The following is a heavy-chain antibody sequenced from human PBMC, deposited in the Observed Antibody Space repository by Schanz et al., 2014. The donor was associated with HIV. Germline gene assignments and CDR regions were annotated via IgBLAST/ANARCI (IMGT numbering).Heavy chain of an antibody. J-gene: IGHJ6*02. D-gene: IGHD3-16*01. CDR3: ARVANWDYYGMDV. V-gene: IGHV3-NL1*01. CDR2: VIGSGGIT. CDR1: GFTFSSYG. Sequence: QVQLVESGGGVVQPGRSLRLSCAASGFTFSSYGMHWVRQAPGKGLEWVSTVIGSGGITYYADSVKGRFTISRDNSKNTLYLQMSSLRVEDTAVYYCARVANWDYYGMDVWGRGTTVTVSS.